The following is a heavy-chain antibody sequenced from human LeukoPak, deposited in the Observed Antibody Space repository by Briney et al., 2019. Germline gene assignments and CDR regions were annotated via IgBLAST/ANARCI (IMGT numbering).Heavy chain of an antibody. Sequence: GGSLRLSCAVSGFTFSSYWMIWVRQAPGKGLEWVANINQDGSARYSVDSVKGRFTISRDNAKNSLYLQMNSLRAEDTAVYYCASKQGDYWGQGTLVTVSS. CDR1: GFTFSSYW. V-gene: IGHV3-7*01. CDR3: ASKQGDY. J-gene: IGHJ4*02. CDR2: INQDGSAR.